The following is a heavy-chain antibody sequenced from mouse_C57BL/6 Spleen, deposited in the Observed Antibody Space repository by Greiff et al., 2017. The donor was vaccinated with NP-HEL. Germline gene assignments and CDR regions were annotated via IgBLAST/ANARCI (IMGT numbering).Heavy chain of an antibody. J-gene: IGHJ1*03. CDR3: ARDYYGSSHWYFDV. Sequence: EVQRVESVAELVRPGASVKLSCTASGFNIKNTYMHWVKQRPEQGLEWIGRIDPANGNTKYAPKFQGKATRTADTSSNTAYLQLSSLTSEDTAIYYCARDYYGSSHWYFDVWGTGTTVTVSS. V-gene: IGHV14-3*01. CDR1: GFNIKNTY. CDR2: IDPANGNT. D-gene: IGHD1-1*01.